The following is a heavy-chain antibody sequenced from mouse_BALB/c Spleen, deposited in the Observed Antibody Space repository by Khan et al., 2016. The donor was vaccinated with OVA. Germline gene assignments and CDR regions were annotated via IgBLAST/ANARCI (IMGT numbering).Heavy chain of an antibody. CDR3: ARSVTITTVVATDFDY. Sequence: EVQLQESGPGLVKPSQSPSLTCTVTGYSITSDYAWNWIRQFPGNKLEWMGYISYSGRTSYNPSLKSRISITRDTSKNQFFLQLNSVTTEDTATYYYARSVTITTVVATDFDYWGQGTTLTVSS. V-gene: IGHV3-2*02. CDR2: ISYSGRT. CDR1: GYSITSDYA. J-gene: IGHJ2*01. D-gene: IGHD1-1*01.